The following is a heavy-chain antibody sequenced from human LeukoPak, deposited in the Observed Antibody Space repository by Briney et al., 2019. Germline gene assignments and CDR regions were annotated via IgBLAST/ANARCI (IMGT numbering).Heavy chain of an antibody. J-gene: IGHJ3*02. D-gene: IGHD2-15*01. CDR3: ARDCSGGSCYGAFDI. V-gene: IGHV4-30-4*01. Sequence: PSETLSLTCTVSGASIRSGDYYWSWIRQPPGKGLEWIGYVYDSGSTYYNPSLKSRITISVDTSENRFTLKLSSVTATDTAVYYCARDCSGGSCYGAFDIWGQGTMVTVSS. CDR2: VYDSGST. CDR1: GASIRSGDYY.